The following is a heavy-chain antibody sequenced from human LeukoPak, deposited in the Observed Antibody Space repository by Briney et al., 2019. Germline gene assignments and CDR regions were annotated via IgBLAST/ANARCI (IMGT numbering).Heavy chain of an antibody. CDR3: ARALGGAARPSDY. D-gene: IGHD6-6*01. Sequence: ASVTVSFTASGYTFTSYYMHWVRQAPGQGLEWMGIINPSGGSTSYAQKFQGRVTMTRDTSTSTVYMELSSLRSEDTAVYYCARALGGAARPSDYWGQGTLVTVSS. CDR1: GYTFTSYY. J-gene: IGHJ4*02. CDR2: INPSGGST. V-gene: IGHV1-46*01.